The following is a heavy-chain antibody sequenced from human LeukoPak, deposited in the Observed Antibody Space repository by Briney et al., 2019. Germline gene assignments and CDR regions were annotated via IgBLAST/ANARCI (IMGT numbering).Heavy chain of an antibody. V-gene: IGHV3-7*02. Sequence: GSLRLSCSGSGVSFSGHWMHWVRQAPGKGLEWVANIKQDGSEKYYVDSVKGRFTISRDNAQKSLYLQMNSLRAEDTAVYYCARVGYSSGWFFDYWGQGTLVTVSS. D-gene: IGHD6-19*01. J-gene: IGHJ4*02. CDR1: GVSFSGHW. CDR2: IKQDGSEK. CDR3: ARVGYSSGWFFDY.